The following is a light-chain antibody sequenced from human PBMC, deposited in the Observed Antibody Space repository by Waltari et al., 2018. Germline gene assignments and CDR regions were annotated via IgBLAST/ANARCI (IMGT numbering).Light chain of an antibody. V-gene: IGLV2-23*02. J-gene: IGLJ3*02. Sequence: QSALTQPASVSGSPGQSVTISCTGASSDIGRYDIVSWYQQHPGNAPKLIICDVSKRPSVVSDLFSGSKSGDTASLTISGLQFEDEADYYCCSYAGNYIWVFGGGTRLTVL. CDR1: SSDIGRYDI. CDR3: CSYAGNYIWV. CDR2: DVS.